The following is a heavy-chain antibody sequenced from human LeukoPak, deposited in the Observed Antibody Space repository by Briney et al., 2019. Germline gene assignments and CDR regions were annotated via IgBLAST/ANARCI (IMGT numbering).Heavy chain of an antibody. J-gene: IGHJ4*02. CDR1: GFTFSSYS. D-gene: IGHD6-19*01. V-gene: IGHV3-21*01. CDR3: ARAQGAVAGYYFDY. Sequence: SGGSLRLSCAASGFTFSSYSMNWVRQAPGKGLEWVSSISSSSSYIYYAGSVKGRFTISRDNAKNSLYLQMNSLRAEDTAVYYCARAQGAVAGYYFDYWGQGTLVTVSS. CDR2: ISSSSSYI.